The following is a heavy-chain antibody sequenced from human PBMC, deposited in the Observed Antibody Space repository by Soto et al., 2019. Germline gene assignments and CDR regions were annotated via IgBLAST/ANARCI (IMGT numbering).Heavy chain of an antibody. D-gene: IGHD4-17*01. CDR3: AGGGMTTVPY. CDR2: IYYSGYT. J-gene: IGHJ4*02. CDR1: SSSVSSYY. Sequence: SETLSLTCTVSSSSVSSYYWNWIRQSPGKGLEWIGYIYYSGYTNYNPSLKSRTTISVDTSKNQFSLKLSSVTPADTAVYYCAGGGMTTVPYWGQGTLVTVSS. V-gene: IGHV4-59*02.